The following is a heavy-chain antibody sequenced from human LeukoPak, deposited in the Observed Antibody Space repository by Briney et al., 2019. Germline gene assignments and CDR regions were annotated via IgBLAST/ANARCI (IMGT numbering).Heavy chain of an antibody. D-gene: IGHD3-10*01. CDR3: ARNYYYGSGSYPVFDY. V-gene: IGHV3-30-3*01. Sequence: GGSLRLSCAASGSTFSSYAMHWVRQAPGKGLEWVAVISYDGSNKYYADSVKGRFTISRDNSKNTLYLQMNSLRAEDTAVYYCARNYYYGSGSYPVFDYWGQGTLVTVSS. J-gene: IGHJ4*02. CDR1: GSTFSSYA. CDR2: ISYDGSNK.